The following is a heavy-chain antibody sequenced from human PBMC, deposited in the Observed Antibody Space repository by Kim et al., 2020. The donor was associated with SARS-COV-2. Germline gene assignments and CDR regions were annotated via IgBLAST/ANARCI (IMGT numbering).Heavy chain of an antibody. Sequence: GGSLRLSCAASGFTFSSYGMHWVRQAPGKGLEWVAIISYDGGNKKYADSVKGRFTVSRDNSKNTLYLEMNSLGGDDTAVYYCAKRGAAAGTKNYHGMDVWGQGTSVTVSS. V-gene: IGHV3-30*18. CDR3: AKRGAAAGTKNYHGMDV. J-gene: IGHJ6*02. D-gene: IGHD6-13*01. CDR1: GFTFSSYG. CDR2: ISYDGGNK.